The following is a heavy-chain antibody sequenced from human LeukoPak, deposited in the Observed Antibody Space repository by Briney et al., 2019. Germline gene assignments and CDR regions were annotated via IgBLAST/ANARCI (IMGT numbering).Heavy chain of an antibody. V-gene: IGHV3-48*03. CDR3: ARDKSSGWFFDY. D-gene: IGHD6-19*01. Sequence: PGGSLRLSCAASGFTFSSYEMNWVRQAPGKGLEWVSYISSSGSTIYYADSAKGRFTISRDNAKNSLYLQMNSLRAEDTAVYYCARDKSSGWFFDYWGQGTLVTVSS. CDR2: ISSSGSTI. CDR1: GFTFSSYE. J-gene: IGHJ4*02.